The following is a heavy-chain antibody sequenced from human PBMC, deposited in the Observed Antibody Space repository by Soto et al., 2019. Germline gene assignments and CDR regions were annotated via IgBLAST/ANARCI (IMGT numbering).Heavy chain of an antibody. J-gene: IGHJ3*02. V-gene: IGHV3-23*01. CDR2: IGGGDDI. CDR1: GFTFSNYA. D-gene: IGHD1-26*01. Sequence: PGGSLRLSCEGSGFTFSNYAMSWVRQAPGEGPEWVSTIGGGDDIFYADSVKGRFTISRDDSKSTMYLQMDNLRVADTAIYFCAKDSVSYNRIYDAFDIWGQGTVVTVSS. CDR3: AKDSVSYNRIYDAFDI.